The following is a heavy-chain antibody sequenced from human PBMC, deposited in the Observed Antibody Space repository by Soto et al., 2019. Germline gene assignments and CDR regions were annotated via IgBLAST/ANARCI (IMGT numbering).Heavy chain of an antibody. J-gene: IGHJ6*02. V-gene: IGHV3-30-3*01. Sequence: QVQLVESGGGVVQPWRSLRLSCAASGFTFSSYAMHWVRQAPGKGLEWVAVISYDGSNKYYADSVKGRFTISRDNSKNTLYLQMNCLRAEDTAVYYCARGLILEWLSPEGMDVWGQGTTVTVSS. CDR3: ARGLILEWLSPEGMDV. CDR1: GFTFSSYA. D-gene: IGHD3-3*01. CDR2: ISYDGSNK.